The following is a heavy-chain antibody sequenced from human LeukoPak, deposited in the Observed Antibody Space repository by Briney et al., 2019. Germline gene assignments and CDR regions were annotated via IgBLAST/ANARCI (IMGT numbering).Heavy chain of an antibody. CDR3: ASGTLRFVDY. D-gene: IGHD4-17*01. Sequence: PSETLSLTCTVSGGSISSYYWSWIRQPPGKGLEWIGEINHSGSTNYNPSLKSRVTISVDTSKNQFSLKLSSVTAADTAVYYCASGTLRFVDYWGQGTLVTVSS. J-gene: IGHJ4*02. CDR1: GGSISSYY. V-gene: IGHV4-34*01. CDR2: INHSGST.